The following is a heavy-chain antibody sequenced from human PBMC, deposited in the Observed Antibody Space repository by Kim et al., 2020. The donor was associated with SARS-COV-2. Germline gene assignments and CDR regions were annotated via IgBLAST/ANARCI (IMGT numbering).Heavy chain of an antibody. D-gene: IGHD4-17*01. V-gene: IGHV3-74*01. Sequence: GGSLRLSCAASGFTFSGYWMHWVRQAPGKGLVWVSLINSDGSSTSYADSVKGRFTISRDNAKNTLYLQMNSLRAEDTAVYYCARDRTVTPWFDAFDIWGQGTMVTVSS. CDR1: GFTFSGYW. J-gene: IGHJ3*02. CDR2: INSDGSST. CDR3: ARDRTVTPWFDAFDI.